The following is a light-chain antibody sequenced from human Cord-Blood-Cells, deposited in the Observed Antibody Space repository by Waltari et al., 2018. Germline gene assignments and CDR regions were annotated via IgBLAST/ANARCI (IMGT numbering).Light chain of an antibody. Sequence: QSALTQPASVSGSPGQSITISCTGTSSDVGGYNYVSWYQQHPGKAPKLMIYDVSNRLSGVANRFSGSKSGNTASLTISGLQAEDEADYYGSSYTSSSTLDVFGTGTKVTVL. J-gene: IGLJ1*01. CDR2: DVS. V-gene: IGLV2-14*01. CDR3: SSYTSSSTLDV. CDR1: SSDVGGYNY.